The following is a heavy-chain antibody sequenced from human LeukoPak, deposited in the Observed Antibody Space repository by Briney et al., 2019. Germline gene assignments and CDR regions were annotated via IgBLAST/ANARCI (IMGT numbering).Heavy chain of an antibody. J-gene: IGHJ4*02. CDR2: ISTDGSST. D-gene: IGHD5-24*01. CDR3: VRGNLNGEIDY. V-gene: IGHV3-74*01. CDR1: GFTFSSYW. Sequence: PGGSLRLSCAASGFTFSSYWMHWVRQAPGKGLGWVSRISTDGSSTKYADFVEGRFTISRDNAKNTLYLQMNSLRAEDTAAYYCVRGNLNGEIDYWGQGTLVTVSS.